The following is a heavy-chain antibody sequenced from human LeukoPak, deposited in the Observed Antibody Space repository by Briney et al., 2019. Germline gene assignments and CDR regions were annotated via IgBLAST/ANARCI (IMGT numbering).Heavy chain of an antibody. CDR2: IYYSGST. J-gene: IGHJ4*02. D-gene: IGHD3-10*01. CDR1: GFTFSSYA. Sequence: GSLRLSCAASGFTFSSYAMSWIRQPPGKGLEWIGYIYYSGSTNYNPSLKSRVTISVDTSKNQFSLKLSSVTAADTAVYYCARGGRYYAYVDYWGQGTLVTVSS. CDR3: ARGGRYYAYVDY. V-gene: IGHV4-59*01.